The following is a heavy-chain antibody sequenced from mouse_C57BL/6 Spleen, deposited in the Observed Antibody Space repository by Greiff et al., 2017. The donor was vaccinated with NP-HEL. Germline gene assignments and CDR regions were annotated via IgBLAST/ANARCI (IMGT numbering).Heavy chain of an antibody. CDR3: ERPVGSNLYAMDY. V-gene: IGHV5-17*01. J-gene: IGHJ4*01. CDR2: ISSGSSTI. D-gene: IGHD1-1*01. CDR1: GYTFSDYG. Sequence: EVKVEESGGGLVKPGGSLKLSCEASGYTFSDYGMHWVRQAPEKGLEWVANISSGSSTIYYADTVKGRFTISRDNAKNTLILQMTRLRSEDTAMYYCERPVGSNLYAMDYWGQGTSVTVSS.